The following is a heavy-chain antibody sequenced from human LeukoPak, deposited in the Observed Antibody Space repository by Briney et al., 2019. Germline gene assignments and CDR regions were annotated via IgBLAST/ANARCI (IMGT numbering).Heavy chain of an antibody. CDR1: GFTFSSYS. CDR3: AREDYDILTDYYDSAFDI. Sequence: GGSLRLSCAASGFTFSSYSMNWVRQAPGKGLEWVSSISSSSSYIYYADSVKGRFTISRDNAKNSLYLQMNSLRAEDTAVYYCAREDYDILTDYYDSAFDIWGQGTMVTVSS. CDR2: ISSSSSYI. J-gene: IGHJ3*02. V-gene: IGHV3-21*01. D-gene: IGHD3-9*01.